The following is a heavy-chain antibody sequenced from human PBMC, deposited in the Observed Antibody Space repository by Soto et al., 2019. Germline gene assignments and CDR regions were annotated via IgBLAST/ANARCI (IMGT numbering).Heavy chain of an antibody. CDR3: ARVPASLDP. J-gene: IGHJ5*02. CDR1: GGTFSSYA. CDR2: INPIFGTT. V-gene: IGHV1-69*05. Sequence: SVKVSCKASGGTFSSYAISWVRQAPGQGLEWMGGINPIFGTTNYAQKFQGRLTMTTDTSTSTAYMELSSLTSDDTAVYYCARVPASLDPWGQGTLVTVSS.